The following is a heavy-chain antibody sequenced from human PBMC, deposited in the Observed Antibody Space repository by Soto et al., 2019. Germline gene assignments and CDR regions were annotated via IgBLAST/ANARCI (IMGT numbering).Heavy chain of an antibody. V-gene: IGHV1-24*01. Sequence: ASVKVSCKVSGYTLTELSMHWVRQAPGKGLEWMGGFDPEDGETIYAQKVQGRVTMTEDTSTDTAYMELSSLRSEDTAVYYCATGPMEVRGVIRNYYYYYYMDVWGKGTTVTVSS. J-gene: IGHJ6*03. CDR2: FDPEDGET. CDR3: ATGPMEVRGVIRNYYYYYYMDV. CDR1: GYTLTELS. D-gene: IGHD3-10*01.